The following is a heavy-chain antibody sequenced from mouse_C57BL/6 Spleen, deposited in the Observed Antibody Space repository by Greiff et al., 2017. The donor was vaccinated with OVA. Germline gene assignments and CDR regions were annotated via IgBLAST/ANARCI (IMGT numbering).Heavy chain of an antibody. CDR2: INYDGSST. CDR3: ARDQNGYYGSSYGYFDV. Sequence: EVKLVESEGGLVQPGSSMKLSCTASGFTFSDYYMAWVRQVPEKGLEWVANINYDGSSTYYLDSFKSRFIISRDNAKNILYLQMSSLKSEDTATYYCARDQNGYYGSSYGYFDVWGTGTTVTVSS. CDR1: GFTFSDYY. J-gene: IGHJ1*03. V-gene: IGHV5-16*01. D-gene: IGHD1-1*01.